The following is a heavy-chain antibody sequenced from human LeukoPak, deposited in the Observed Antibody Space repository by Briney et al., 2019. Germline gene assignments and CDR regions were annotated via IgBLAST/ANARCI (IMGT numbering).Heavy chain of an antibody. CDR3: ARDYYGY. CDR1: GFTFSDYY. CDR2: ISTGVSSK. V-gene: IGHV3-11*04. D-gene: IGHD1-26*01. J-gene: IGHJ4*02. Sequence: GGSLRLSCAASGFTFSDYYMSLIRQAPGKGLEWVSYISTGVSSKFYAESVKGRFTISRDNAKNTLYLQMNSLRVEDTAVYYCARDYYGYWGQGTLVTVSS.